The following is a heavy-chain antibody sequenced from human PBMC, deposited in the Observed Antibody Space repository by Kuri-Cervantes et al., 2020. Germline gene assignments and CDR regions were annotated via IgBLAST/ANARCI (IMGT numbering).Heavy chain of an antibody. CDR3: ARVALRYFSSATLLFDY. D-gene: IGHD6-6*01. CDR1: GYTFTGYY. Sequence: ASVKVSCKASGYTFTGYYMHWVRQAPGQGLEWMGWINPNSGGTNYAQKFQGRVTMTRDTSISTAYMELSRLRSDDTAVYYCARVALRYFSSATLLFDYWGQETLVTVSS. V-gene: IGHV1-2*02. J-gene: IGHJ4*02. CDR2: INPNSGGT.